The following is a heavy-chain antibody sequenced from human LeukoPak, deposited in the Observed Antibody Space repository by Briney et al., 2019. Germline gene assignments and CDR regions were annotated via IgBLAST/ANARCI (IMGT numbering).Heavy chain of an antibody. CDR2: INHSEST. J-gene: IGHJ4*02. CDR1: GGSFSGYY. Sequence: SETLSLTCAVYGGSFSGYYWSWIRQPPGKGLEWIGEINHSESTNYNPSLKSRVTISVDTSKNQFSLKLSSVTAADTAMYYCARGWEDCSGGSCGLIDYWGQGTLVTVSS. V-gene: IGHV4-34*01. D-gene: IGHD2-15*01. CDR3: ARGWEDCSGGSCGLIDY.